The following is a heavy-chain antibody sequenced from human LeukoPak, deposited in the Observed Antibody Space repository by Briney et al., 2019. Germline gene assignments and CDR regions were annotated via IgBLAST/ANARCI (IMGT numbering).Heavy chain of an antibody. D-gene: IGHD3-10*01. Sequence: SETLSLTCTVSGGYISRYYWSWIRQPAGKGLDWIGRIYTSGSTNLNPSLKSRVTISVDTSKNQFSLKLSSVTAADTAVYYCARHEGLGGQSDYWSQGTLVTVSS. V-gene: IGHV4-4*07. J-gene: IGHJ4*02. CDR2: IYTSGST. CDR1: GGYISRYY. CDR3: ARHEGLGGQSDY.